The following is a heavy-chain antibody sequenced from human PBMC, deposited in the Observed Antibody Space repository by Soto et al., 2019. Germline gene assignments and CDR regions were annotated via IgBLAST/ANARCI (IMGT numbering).Heavy chain of an antibody. D-gene: IGHD2-2*01. J-gene: IGHJ4*02. CDR2: VYWDDSK. V-gene: IGHV2-5*02. Sequence: QITLNESGPTLVKPTQTLTLTCTFSGFSLSTRDVGVGWIRQPPGEALEWLGVVYWDDSKTYSPSLESRLTITKATSKNQVGLRMTKMGPVDTATYYCAPCRGGVASFWGQGTLVTVSS. CDR1: GFSLSTRDVG. CDR3: APCRGGVASF.